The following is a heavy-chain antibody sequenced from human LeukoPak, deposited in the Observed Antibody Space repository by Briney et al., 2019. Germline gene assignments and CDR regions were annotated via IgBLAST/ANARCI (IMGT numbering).Heavy chain of an antibody. J-gene: IGHJ6*02. CDR3: ARELGSGYVYGMDV. D-gene: IGHD5-12*01. CDR1: DGSIIPYY. CDR2: VYDSGNTKYT. Sequence: SETLSLTCTVSDGSIIPYYWSWIRQPPGKGLEWIGWVYDSGNTKYTKYNSSLTSRVTISLDTSKKQFSLEVTSVTAADTALYYCARELGSGYVYGMDVWGQGTTVTVSS. V-gene: IGHV4-59*01.